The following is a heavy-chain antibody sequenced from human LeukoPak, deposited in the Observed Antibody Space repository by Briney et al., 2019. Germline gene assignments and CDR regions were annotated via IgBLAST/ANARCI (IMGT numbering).Heavy chain of an antibody. CDR3: AKEVRGYCSGGSCYGDY. CDR2: ISGSGGST. J-gene: IGHJ4*02. D-gene: IGHD2-15*01. CDR1: GFTFSSYA. Sequence: GGSLRLSCAASGFTFSSYAMSWVRQAPGKGLEWVSAISGSGGSTYYADSVKGRFTISRDNSKNTLYPQMNSLRAEDTAVYYCAKEVRGYCSGGSCYGDYWGQGTLVTVSS. V-gene: IGHV3-23*01.